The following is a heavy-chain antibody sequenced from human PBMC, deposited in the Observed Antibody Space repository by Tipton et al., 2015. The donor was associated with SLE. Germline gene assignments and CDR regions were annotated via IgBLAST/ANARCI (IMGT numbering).Heavy chain of an antibody. CDR1: SGPFSGNH. J-gene: IGHJ3*02. D-gene: IGHD3-10*01. CDR3: ARDFRGGGQDAFDI. V-gene: IGHV4-34*01. Sequence: TLSLTCSVYSGPFSGNHWTWIRQPPGKGLEWIGEINHSGTTNYNPSLKSRVTMSVDTSKNQFSLKLSSVTAADTAVYYCARDFRGGGQDAFDIWGQGTMVTVSS. CDR2: INHSGTT.